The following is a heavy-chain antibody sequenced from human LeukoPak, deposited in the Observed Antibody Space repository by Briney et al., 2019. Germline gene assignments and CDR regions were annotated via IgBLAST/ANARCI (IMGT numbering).Heavy chain of an antibody. V-gene: IGHV3-21*01. CDR1: GFTFSSYS. CDR2: ISSSSSYI. CDR3: ARDSVVVVPAAISRRNWFDP. D-gene: IGHD2-2*01. J-gene: IGHJ5*02. Sequence: GGSLRLSCAASGFTFSSYSMNWVRRAPGKGLEWVSSISSSSSYIYYADSVKGRFTISRDNAKNSLYLQMNSLRAEDTAVYYCARDSVVVVPAAISRRNWFDPWGQGTLVTVSS.